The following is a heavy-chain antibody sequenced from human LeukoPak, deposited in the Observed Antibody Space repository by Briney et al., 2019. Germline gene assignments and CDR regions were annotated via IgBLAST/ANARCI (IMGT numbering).Heavy chain of an antibody. Sequence: GESLKISCKGSGYSFTSYWIAWVRQMPGKGLEWMGIIYPGDSDTRYSPSFQGQVTISADKSISTTYLQWSSLKASDTATYYCARHRAIEVAGTYYFYYMDVWGKGTTVTISS. D-gene: IGHD6-19*01. CDR1: GYSFTSYW. V-gene: IGHV5-51*01. J-gene: IGHJ6*03. CDR2: IYPGDSDT. CDR3: ARHRAIEVAGTYYFYYMDV.